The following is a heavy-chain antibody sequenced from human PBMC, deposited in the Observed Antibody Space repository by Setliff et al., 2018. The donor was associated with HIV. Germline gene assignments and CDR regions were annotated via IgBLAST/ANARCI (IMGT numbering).Heavy chain of an antibody. D-gene: IGHD3-16*02. Sequence: ASVKVSCKASGYTFTRNLIHWMRQAPGQSLKWMRWINTGSNGNTKYSQKFQGRVTITRDTSASTVYMELSSLKSEDTAVYYCARDIGTVWHNWFDPWGQGTLVTVSS. CDR2: INTGSNGNT. J-gene: IGHJ5*02. CDR1: GYTFTRNL. V-gene: IGHV1-3*04. CDR3: ARDIGTVWHNWFDP.